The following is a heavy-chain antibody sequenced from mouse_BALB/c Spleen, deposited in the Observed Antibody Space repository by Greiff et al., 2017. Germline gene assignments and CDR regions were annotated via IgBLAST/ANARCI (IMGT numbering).Heavy chain of an antibody. Sequence: EVMLVESGGDLVKPGGSLKLSCAASGFTFSSYGMSWVRQTPDKRLEWVATISSGGSYTYYPDSVKGRFTISRDNAKNTLYLQMSSLKSEDTAMYYCASIYYDYDGWFAYWGQGTLVTDSA. CDR3: ASIYYDYDGWFAY. V-gene: IGHV5-6*01. CDR2: ISSGGSYT. J-gene: IGHJ3*01. D-gene: IGHD2-4*01. CDR1: GFTFSSYG.